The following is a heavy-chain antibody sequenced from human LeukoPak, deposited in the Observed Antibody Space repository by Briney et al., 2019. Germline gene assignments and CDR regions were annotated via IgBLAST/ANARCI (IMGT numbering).Heavy chain of an antibody. D-gene: IGHD1-26*01. CDR2: ISSSSSSYI. CDR1: GFTFSSYS. CDR3: ARDHLVGATDY. V-gene: IGHV3-21*01. J-gene: IGHJ4*02. Sequence: GGSLRLSCAASGFTFSSYSMNWVRQAPGKGLEWVSSISSSSSSYIYYADSVKGRFTISRDNAKNSLYLQMNSLRAEDTAVYYCARDHLVGATDYWGQGTLVTVSS.